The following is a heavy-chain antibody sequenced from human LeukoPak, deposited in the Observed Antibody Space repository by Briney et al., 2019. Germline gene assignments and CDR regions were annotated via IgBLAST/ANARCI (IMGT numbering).Heavy chain of an antibody. CDR2: IKPDGSEK. D-gene: IGHD5-24*01. J-gene: IGHJ4*02. Sequence: GGSLRLSCAASGFTFSTYWMTWVRQAPGKGLEWVAIIKPDGSEKYYVDSVKGRFTISRDNAENSLFLQMNGLRPEDAAVFYCARGQYTDGLSYWGQGTLVTVSS. CDR3: ARGQYTDGLSY. V-gene: IGHV3-7*03. CDR1: GFTFSTYW.